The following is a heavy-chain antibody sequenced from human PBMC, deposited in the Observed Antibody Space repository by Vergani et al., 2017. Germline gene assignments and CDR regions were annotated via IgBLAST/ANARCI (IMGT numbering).Heavy chain of an antibody. CDR1: GFTFSNAW. D-gene: IGHD3-22*01. J-gene: IGHJ5*02. CDR2: IKSKTDGGTT. Sequence: EVQLVESGGGLVKPGGSLRLSCAASGFTFSNAWMSWVRQAPGKGLEWVGRIKSKTDGGTTDYAAPVKGRFTISRDDSKNTLYLQMNSLKTEDTAVYYCTRFIISSGYYSGWFDPWGQGTLVTVSS. CDR3: TRFIISSGYYSGWFDP. V-gene: IGHV3-15*01.